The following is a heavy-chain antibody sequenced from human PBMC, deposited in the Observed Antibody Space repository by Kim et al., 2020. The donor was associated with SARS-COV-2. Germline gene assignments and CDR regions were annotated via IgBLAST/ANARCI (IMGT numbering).Heavy chain of an antibody. D-gene: IGHD2-2*02. Sequence: SETLSLTCTVSGGSISSGGYYWSWIRQHPGKGLEWIGYIYYSGSTYYNPSLKSRVTISVDTSKNQFSLKLKSVTAADTAVYYCARVPDAAIQFDYWGQGTLVTVSS. CDR2: IYYSGST. CDR1: GGSISSGGYY. CDR3: ARVPDAAIQFDY. V-gene: IGHV4-31*03. J-gene: IGHJ4*02.